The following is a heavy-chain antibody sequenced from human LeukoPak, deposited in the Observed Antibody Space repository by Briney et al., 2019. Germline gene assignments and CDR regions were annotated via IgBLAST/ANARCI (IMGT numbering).Heavy chain of an antibody. CDR2: IYNGVNT. V-gene: IGHV4-61*01. CDR1: GASVSSASY. D-gene: IGHD1-26*01. Sequence: SETLSLTCTVSGASVSSASYWSWIRQPPGKGVEWIAHIYNGVNTNYNPSLKSRVTISVDTSKNQFSLRLDSVTAADTAVYYCARSRAFNSGAFDPWGQGSLVTVSS. CDR3: ARSRAFNSGAFDP. J-gene: IGHJ5*02.